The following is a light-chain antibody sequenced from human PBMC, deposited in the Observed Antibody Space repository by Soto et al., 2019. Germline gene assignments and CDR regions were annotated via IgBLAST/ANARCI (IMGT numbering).Light chain of an antibody. CDR3: QSYDSSLSGGV. V-gene: IGLV1-40*01. J-gene: IGLJ3*02. Sequence: QSVLTQPPSVSGAPGQRVTISCTGSSSNIGAGYDVHWYQQLPGTAPKLLIYGNSNRPSGVPDRFSGSKSGTSASLAITGLQYEAEADYSRQSYDSSLSGGVFGGGTKVTVL. CDR2: GNS. CDR1: SSNIGAGYD.